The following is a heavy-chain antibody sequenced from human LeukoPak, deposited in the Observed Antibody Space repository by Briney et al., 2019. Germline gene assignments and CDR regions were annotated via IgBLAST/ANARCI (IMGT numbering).Heavy chain of an antibody. D-gene: IGHD2-2*02. Sequence: ASVKVSCKASGYTFTSYGISWVRQAPGQGLEWMGWISAYNGNTNYAQKLQGRVTMTTDTSTSTAYMELGSLRSDDTAVYYCARNPGDIVVVPAAILSYYYYYMDVWGKGTTVTVSS. CDR1: GYTFTSYG. CDR3: ARNPGDIVVVPAAILSYYYYYMDV. J-gene: IGHJ6*03. CDR2: ISAYNGNT. V-gene: IGHV1-18*01.